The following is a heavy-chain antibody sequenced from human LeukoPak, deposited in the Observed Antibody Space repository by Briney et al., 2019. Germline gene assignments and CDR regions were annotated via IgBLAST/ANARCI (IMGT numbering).Heavy chain of an antibody. CDR2: ISAYNGNT. CDR3: ARDLHPIVLMVYAYDAFDI. CDR1: GYTFTSYG. J-gene: IGHJ3*02. V-gene: IGHV1-18*01. D-gene: IGHD2-8*01. Sequence: GASVKVSCKASGYTFTSYGISWVRQAPGQGLEWMGWISAYNGNTNYAQKLQGRVTMTTDTSTSTAYMELRSLRSDDTAVYYCARDLHPIVLMVYAYDAFDIWGQGTMVTVSS.